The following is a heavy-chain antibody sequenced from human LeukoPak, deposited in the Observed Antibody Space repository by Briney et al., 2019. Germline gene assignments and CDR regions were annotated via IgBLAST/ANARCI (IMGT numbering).Heavy chain of an antibody. CDR3: ARSRNWFDP. V-gene: IGHV5-51*01. Sequence: AESLKISCNGSGYSFTSYCIGLVRHMPGKGLEWMGIIYPGDSDTRYSPSFQGQVTISADKSISTAYLQWSSLKASDTAMYYCARSRNWFDPWGQGTLVTVSS. J-gene: IGHJ5*02. CDR1: GYSFTSYC. CDR2: IYPGDSDT.